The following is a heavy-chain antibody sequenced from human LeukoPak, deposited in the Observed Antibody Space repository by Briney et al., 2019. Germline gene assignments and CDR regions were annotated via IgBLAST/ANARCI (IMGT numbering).Heavy chain of an antibody. V-gene: IGHV4-61*02. J-gene: IGHJ6*03. CDR3: AREETDWSSLGYYYHYMDV. D-gene: IGHD3-9*01. CDR2: IYSSGST. Sequence: PSETLSLTCTVSGGSISSGSYYWTWIRQPAGKGLEWIGRIYSSGSTNYKPSLTSRLTISIDASKNQFSLKLGSVTAADTAMYYCAREETDWSSLGYYYHYMDVWGKGTTVTISS. CDR1: GGSISSGSYY.